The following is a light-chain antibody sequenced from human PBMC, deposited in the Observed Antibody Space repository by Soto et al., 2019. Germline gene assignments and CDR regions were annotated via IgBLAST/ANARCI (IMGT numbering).Light chain of an antibody. Sequence: EIVLTQSPGTLSLSPVERATLSCMASQSVRNSLLAWYQQKPGQPPRLLIYDASTRATATPERFSGSGSGTDFTLTISRLEPEDFAVYYCHQYDSIVQTFGQGTKVDIK. CDR2: DAS. J-gene: IGKJ1*01. V-gene: IGKV3-20*01. CDR1: QSVRNSL. CDR3: HQYDSIVQT.